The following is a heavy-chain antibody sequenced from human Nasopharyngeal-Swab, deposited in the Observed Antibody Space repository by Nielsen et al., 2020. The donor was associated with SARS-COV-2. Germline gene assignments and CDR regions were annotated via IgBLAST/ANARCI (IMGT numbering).Heavy chain of an antibody. J-gene: IGHJ6*03. D-gene: IGHD1-26*01. V-gene: IGHV3-30*05. CDR1: GFTFRIYG. CDR3: AKGLRVGSAYYFYYYMDV. CDR2: TSFDGSNK. Sequence: GGSLRLSCATSGFTFRIYGMHWVRQAPGKGLEWVAATSFDGSNKSYADSVKGRFTISRDYAQNTLYLHMNSLRAEDTAVYYCAKGLRVGSAYYFYYYMDVWGKGTTVTVSS.